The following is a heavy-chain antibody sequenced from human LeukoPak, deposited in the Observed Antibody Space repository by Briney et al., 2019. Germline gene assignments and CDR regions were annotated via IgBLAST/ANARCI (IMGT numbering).Heavy chain of an antibody. D-gene: IGHD6-19*01. J-gene: IGHJ6*02. Sequence: GGGARQSRAGCGLTLSPYAMHGVGPAPGKGLEDVSGISSDGSITFYANSVKGRFTISRDNSKNTLYLQMGSLRSEDMAVYYCARWGSGWIKGMDVWGQGTTVTVSS. CDR3: ARWGSGWIKGMDV. V-gene: IGHV3-64*01. CDR1: GLTLSPYA. CDR2: ISSDGSIT.